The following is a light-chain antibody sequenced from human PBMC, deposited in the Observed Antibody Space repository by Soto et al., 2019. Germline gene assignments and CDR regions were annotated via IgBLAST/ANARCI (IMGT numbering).Light chain of an antibody. Sequence: EIVLTQSPATLSLSPGEGATLSCRASQSVSNYIAWYQQKPGQAPRVLIYDASNRAAGVPARFSGSGSGTDFTLTISSLEPEDFAVYYRQQRSSWYSFGQGTKLEIK. V-gene: IGKV3-11*01. CDR3: QQRSSWYS. J-gene: IGKJ2*01. CDR2: DAS. CDR1: QSVSNY.